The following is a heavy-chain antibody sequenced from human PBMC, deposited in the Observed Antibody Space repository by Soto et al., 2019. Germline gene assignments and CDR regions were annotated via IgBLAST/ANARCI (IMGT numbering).Heavy chain of an antibody. CDR2: ISGYNGNT. CDR1: GYTFTNYG. CDR3: ARGGVGYCSGGTCPHNWFDP. D-gene: IGHD2-15*01. Sequence: QVQLGQSGAEVKKPGASVKVSCKASGYTFTNYGLTWVRQAPGQGLEWMGWISGYNGNTNYAQNLQGRVTMTTDTSTSTAYMELRSLRSDDTAFYYCARGGVGYCSGGTCPHNWFDPWGQGTLVTVSS. J-gene: IGHJ5*02. V-gene: IGHV1-18*01.